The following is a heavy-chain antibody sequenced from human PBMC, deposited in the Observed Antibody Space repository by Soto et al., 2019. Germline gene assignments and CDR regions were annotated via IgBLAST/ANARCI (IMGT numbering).Heavy chain of an antibody. CDR1: GLGVRNNY. Sequence: EVRLEESGGGLIQPGGSLRLSCTAYGLGVRNNYMSWVRQAPGMGLEWVSVIYNDGTTYYADSVKGRFTLSRDTSKNTLSLQMDSLRAEDTAVYYSVRPLPSGRNYGMDVWGQGTTVTVSS. V-gene: IGHV3-53*01. J-gene: IGHJ6*02. CDR2: IYNDGTT. D-gene: IGHD3-10*01. CDR3: VRPLPSGRNYGMDV.